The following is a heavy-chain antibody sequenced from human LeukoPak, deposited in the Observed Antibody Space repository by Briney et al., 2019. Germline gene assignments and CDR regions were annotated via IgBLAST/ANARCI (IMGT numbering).Heavy chain of an antibody. Sequence: GGSLRLSCAASGFTFSSYWMHWVRQAPGKGLVWASHITTDGSSTTYADSVKGRFTISRDNAKNTLYLQMNSLRAEDTAVYYCARDDGSYYVWGQGALVTVSS. D-gene: IGHD1-26*01. V-gene: IGHV3-74*01. CDR2: ITTDGSST. CDR1: GFTFSSYW. J-gene: IGHJ4*02. CDR3: ARDDGSYYV.